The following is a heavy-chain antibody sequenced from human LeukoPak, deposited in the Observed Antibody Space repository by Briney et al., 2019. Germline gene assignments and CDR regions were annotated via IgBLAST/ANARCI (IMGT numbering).Heavy chain of an antibody. V-gene: IGHV3-23*01. J-gene: IGHJ6*02. CDR3: AKRLKRNYYYHYAMDV. D-gene: IGHD3-22*01. CDR1: GFTFKTHA. Sequence: GGSLRLSCAASGFTFKTHAMSWVRQAPGKGLEWVSRIDDSGVIRSYADSVKGWFTISRDNSKMTLTLQMNSLRAEDTAVYYCAKRLKRNYYYHYAMDVWGQGTTVTVSS. CDR2: IDDSGVIR.